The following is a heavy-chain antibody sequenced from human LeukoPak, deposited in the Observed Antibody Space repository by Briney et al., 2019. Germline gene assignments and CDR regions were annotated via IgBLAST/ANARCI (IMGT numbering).Heavy chain of an antibody. D-gene: IGHD3-10*01. J-gene: IGHJ4*02. V-gene: IGHV1-8*01. CDR2: MNPNSGNT. CDR3: ARGHSVLLWFGESLGDY. CDR1: GYTFTSYD. Sequence: ASVKVSCKAPGYTFTSYDINWVRQATGQGLEWMGWMNPNSGNTGYAQKFQGRVTMTRNTSISTAYMELSSLRSEDTAVYYCARGHSVLLWFGESLGDYWGQGTLVTVSS.